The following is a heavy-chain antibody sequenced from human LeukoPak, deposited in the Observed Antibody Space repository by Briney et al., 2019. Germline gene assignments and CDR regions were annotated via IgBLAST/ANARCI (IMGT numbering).Heavy chain of an antibody. CDR1: GFSFSSYG. Sequence: GRSLRLSCAASGFSFSSYGMHWVRQAPGKGLGWVAVISYDGNGNYADSVKGRFTISRDNSKHTVYLQMNSLRPEDTAVYYCAKGYLYADDSWGQGALVTVSS. CDR3: AKGYLYADDS. CDR2: ISYDGNG. J-gene: IGHJ4*02. D-gene: IGHD2/OR15-2a*01. V-gene: IGHV3-30*18.